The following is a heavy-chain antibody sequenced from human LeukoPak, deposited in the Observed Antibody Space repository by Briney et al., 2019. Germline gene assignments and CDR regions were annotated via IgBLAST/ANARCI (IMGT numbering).Heavy chain of an antibody. CDR3: ARFGGTAAARYYFDY. CDR2: INHSGST. Sequence: KPSETLSLTCAVYGGSFSGYYWSWIRQPPGKGLEWIGEINHSGSTNYNPSLKSRVTISVDTSKNQFSLKLSSVTAADTAVYYCARFGGTAAARYYFDYWGRGTLVTVSS. CDR1: GGSFSGYY. J-gene: IGHJ4*02. D-gene: IGHD6-13*01. V-gene: IGHV4-34*01.